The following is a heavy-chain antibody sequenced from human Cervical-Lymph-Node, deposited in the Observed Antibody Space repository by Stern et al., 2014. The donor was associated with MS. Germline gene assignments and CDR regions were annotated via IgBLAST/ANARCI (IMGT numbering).Heavy chain of an antibody. D-gene: IGHD1-26*01. J-gene: IGHJ4*02. CDR2: MRPNSDSS. Sequence: QMQLVQSGAEVKKPGASVKVSCKTSGYTFTDYEINWVRQAPGQGLEWMGWMRPNSDSSGSAQKFQGRVTMTRNASINTAYMELSSLRSEDTAVYYCAREGVIVGPNRFDSWGQGTLVIVSS. CDR3: AREGVIVGPNRFDS. V-gene: IGHV1-8*01. CDR1: GYTFTDYE.